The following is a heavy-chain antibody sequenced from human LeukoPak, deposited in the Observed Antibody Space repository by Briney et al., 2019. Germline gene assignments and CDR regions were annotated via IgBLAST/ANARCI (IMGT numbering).Heavy chain of an antibody. V-gene: IGHV3-74*01. CDR3: VRDKIVAATTRSYFQH. J-gene: IGHJ1*01. CDR2: INCDGINT. Sequence: GGSLRLSCAPSGFTSTRHSMDWDRHAPGRGLGWVSRINCDGINTSYADSVKGRCTISRDNAKNTLNLQINSLRAEDTAVYYCVRDKIVAATTRSYFQHWGQGTLVTVSS. D-gene: IGHD1-26*01. CDR1: GFTSTRHS.